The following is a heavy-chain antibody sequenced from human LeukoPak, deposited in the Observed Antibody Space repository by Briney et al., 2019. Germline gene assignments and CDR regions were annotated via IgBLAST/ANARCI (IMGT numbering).Heavy chain of an antibody. D-gene: IGHD6-19*01. CDR1: GFTFSNYA. CDR2: ISYDGTNK. CDR3: AKSLSGQWLVPADY. J-gene: IGHJ4*02. Sequence: GRSLRLSCAASGFTFSNYAMHWVRQAPGKGLEWVAVISYDGTNKYYADSVKGRFTISRDNSMNTLYLQMNSLRPEDTALYYCAKSLSGQWLVPADYWGREPWSPSPQ. V-gene: IGHV3-30-3*02.